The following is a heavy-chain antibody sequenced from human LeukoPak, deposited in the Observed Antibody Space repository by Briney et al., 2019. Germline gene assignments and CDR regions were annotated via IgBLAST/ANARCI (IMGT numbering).Heavy chain of an antibody. V-gene: IGHV4-39*07. CDR2: IYHSGST. CDR1: GGSISSSSYY. D-gene: IGHD6-13*01. J-gene: IGHJ3*02. CDR3: ARDRGYTFDI. Sequence: SETLSLTCTVSGGSISSSSYYWGWIRQPPGKGLEWIGSIYHSGSTYYNPSLKSRVTISVDTSKNQFSLKLSSVTAADTAVYYCARDRGYTFDIWGQGTMVTVSS.